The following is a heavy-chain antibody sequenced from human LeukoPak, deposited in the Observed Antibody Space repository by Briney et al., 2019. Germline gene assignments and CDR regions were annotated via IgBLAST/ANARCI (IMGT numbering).Heavy chain of an antibody. CDR1: GFTFSDFA. D-gene: IGHD1-14*01. V-gene: IGHV3-23*01. J-gene: IGHJ3*02. CDR3: ARAAFGNRRWDAFDI. CDR2: ISGTGDST. Sequence: GGSLRLSCAASGFTFSDFAMSWVRQAPGKGLEWVSAISGTGDSTYYADSVKGRFTISRDNSKNTLYLQMNSLRAEDTAVYYCARAAFGNRRWDAFDIWGQGTMVTVSS.